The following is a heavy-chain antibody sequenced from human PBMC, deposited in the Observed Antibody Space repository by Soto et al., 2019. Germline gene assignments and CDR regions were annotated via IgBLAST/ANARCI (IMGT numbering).Heavy chain of an antibody. CDR1: GGSISSGGYY. V-gene: IGHV4-31*03. D-gene: IGHD6-6*01. CDR2: IYYSGST. CDR3: ASGATIAARHMDV. J-gene: IGHJ6*02. Sequence: SETLSLTCTVSGGSISSGGYYWSWIRQHPGKGLEWIGYIYYSGSTYYNPSLKSRVTISVDTSKNQFSLKLSSVTAADTAVYYCASGATIAARHMDVWGQGTTVTVSS.